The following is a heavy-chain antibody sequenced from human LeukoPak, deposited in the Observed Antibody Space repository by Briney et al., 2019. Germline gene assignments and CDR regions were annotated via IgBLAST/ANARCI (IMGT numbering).Heavy chain of an antibody. J-gene: IGHJ3*02. CDR2: IYYSGST. Sequence: SETLSLTCTVSGYSISSGYYWSWIRQPPGKGLEWIGYIYYSGSTNYNPSLKSRVTISVDTSKNQFSLKLSSVTAADTAVYYCAKNKGGRNSMVRGLAFDIWGQGTMVTVSS. CDR1: GYSISSGYY. D-gene: IGHD3-10*01. CDR3: AKNKGGRNSMVRGLAFDI. V-gene: IGHV4-61*01.